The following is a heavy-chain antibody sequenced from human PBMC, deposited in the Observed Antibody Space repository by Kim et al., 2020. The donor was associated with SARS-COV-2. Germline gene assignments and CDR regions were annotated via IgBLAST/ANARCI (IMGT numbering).Heavy chain of an antibody. Sequence: GGSLRLSCAASGFTFSSYAMSWVRQAPGKGLEWVSAISGSGGSTYYAGSVKGRFTISRDSSKNTMYLQMNSLRAEDTAVYYCAKDSGNDYGDKLDYWGQGTLVTVSS. J-gene: IGHJ4*02. D-gene: IGHD4-17*01. CDR1: GFTFSSYA. CDR3: AKDSGNDYGDKLDY. CDR2: ISGSGGST. V-gene: IGHV3-23*01.